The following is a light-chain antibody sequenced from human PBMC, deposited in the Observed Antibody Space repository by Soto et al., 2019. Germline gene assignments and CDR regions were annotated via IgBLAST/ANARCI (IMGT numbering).Light chain of an antibody. CDR3: QQYGDSPLT. CDR2: GVS. V-gene: IGKV3-20*01. Sequence: EIVLTQSPGTLSLSPGERATLSCRASQSISGYLGWYQQKPGQAPRLLIYGVSSRATGIPDRFSGSGAGTDFTLTISRLEPEDFAVYYCQQYGDSPLTFGGGTKVDI. J-gene: IGKJ4*01. CDR1: QSISGY.